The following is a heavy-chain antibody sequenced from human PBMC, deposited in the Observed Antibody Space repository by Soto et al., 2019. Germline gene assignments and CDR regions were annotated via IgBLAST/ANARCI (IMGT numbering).Heavy chain of an antibody. Sequence: ASVKVSCKASGYTFTSYAMHWVRQAPGQRLEWMGWINAGNGNTKYSQKFQGRVTITRDTSASTAYMELSSLRSEDTAVYYCARAGPSGRVVVPAARGHWWFDPWGQGTLVTVSS. J-gene: IGHJ5*02. V-gene: IGHV1-3*01. CDR1: GYTFTSYA. D-gene: IGHD2-2*01. CDR2: INAGNGNT. CDR3: ARAGPSGRVVVPAARGHWWFDP.